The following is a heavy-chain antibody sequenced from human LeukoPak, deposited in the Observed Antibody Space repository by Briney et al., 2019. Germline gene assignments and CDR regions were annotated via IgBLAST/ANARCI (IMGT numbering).Heavy chain of an antibody. J-gene: IGHJ4*02. CDR1: GFTFSSYG. CDR2: ISYAGTNK. D-gene: IGHD3-22*01. CDR3: DRGGYYYDTTGSPGDY. Sequence: GGSLRLSCAASGFTFSSYGMHWVRQAPGKGLEWVAVISYAGTNKYYADSVKGRFTISRDISKNTVYLHMDSLRDEDTAVYFCDRGGYYYDTTGSPGDYWGQGTLVTVSS. V-gene: IGHV3-33*05.